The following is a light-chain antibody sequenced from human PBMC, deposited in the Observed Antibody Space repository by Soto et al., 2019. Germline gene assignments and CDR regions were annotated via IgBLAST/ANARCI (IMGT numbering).Light chain of an antibody. V-gene: IGLV2-14*01. CDR1: TSDIGNNEY. Sequence: QSVLTQPASVSGSPGQSITISCTGTTSDIGNNEYVSWYQQHPGKAPQLIIYEVVNRPSGVSNRFSVSKSGNTASLTISGLQAEDEADYYCSSYTPTTWVFGGGTKLTVL. J-gene: IGLJ3*02. CDR2: EVV. CDR3: SSYTPTTWV.